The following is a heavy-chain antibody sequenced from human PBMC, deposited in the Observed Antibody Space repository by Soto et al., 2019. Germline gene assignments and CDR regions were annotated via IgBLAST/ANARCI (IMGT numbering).Heavy chain of an antibody. CDR3: ASGGDLGYSSSWYDRTSWAFDI. D-gene: IGHD6-13*01. Sequence: GASVKVSCKASGGTFSSYAISWVRQAPGQGLEWMGGIIPIFGTANYAQKFQGRVTITADKSTSTAYMELSSLRSEDTAVYYCASGGDLGYSSSWYDRTSWAFDIWDQGTMVTVSS. J-gene: IGHJ3*02. CDR2: IIPIFGTA. V-gene: IGHV1-69*06. CDR1: GGTFSSYA.